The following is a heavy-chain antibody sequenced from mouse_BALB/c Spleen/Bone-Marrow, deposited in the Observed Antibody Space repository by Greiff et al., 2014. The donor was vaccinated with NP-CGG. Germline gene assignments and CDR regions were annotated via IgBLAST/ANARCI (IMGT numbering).Heavy chain of an antibody. Sequence: VQLKQSGPSLVKPSQTLSLTCSVTGDSITSGYWNWIRKFPGNKLEFMGYISYSGSTYYNPSLKSRISITRDTSKNQYYLQLNSVTIEDKATYYCARYKGYYDHDGNYFDYWGQGTTLTVSS. D-gene: IGHD2-4*01. CDR2: ISYSGST. CDR3: ARYKGYYDHDGNYFDY. CDR1: GDSITSGY. V-gene: IGHV3-8*02. J-gene: IGHJ2*01.